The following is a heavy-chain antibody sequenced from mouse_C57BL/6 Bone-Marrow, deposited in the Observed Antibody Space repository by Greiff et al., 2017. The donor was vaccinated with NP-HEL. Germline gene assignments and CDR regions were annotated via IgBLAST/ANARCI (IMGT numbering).Heavy chain of an antibody. Sequence: EVKLVESGGDLVKPGGSLKLSCAASGFTFSSYGMSWVRQTPDKRLEWVANISSGGSYTYYPASVKGRFTISRDNANNTLYLQMCSLKSEDTALYYCARPLLLFWFAYWGQGTLVTVSA. V-gene: IGHV5-6*01. CDR3: ARPLLLFWFAY. J-gene: IGHJ3*01. CDR1: GFTFSSYG. CDR2: ISSGGSYT. D-gene: IGHD1-1*01.